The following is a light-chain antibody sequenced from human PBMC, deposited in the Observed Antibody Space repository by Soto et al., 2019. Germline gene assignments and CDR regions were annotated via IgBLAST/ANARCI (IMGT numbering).Light chain of an antibody. J-gene: IGLJ2*01. CDR1: SSDVGGYNY. Sequence: QSALTQPASVSGSDGQTITLSCTGTSSDVGGYNYFSWYQQHPGQAPKLILYEVSKRPSGVPDRFSGSRSGNTASLTVSGLQAEDEADYYCSSFAGSPVVFGGGTKLTVL. V-gene: IGLV2-8*01. CDR3: SSFAGSPVV. CDR2: EVS.